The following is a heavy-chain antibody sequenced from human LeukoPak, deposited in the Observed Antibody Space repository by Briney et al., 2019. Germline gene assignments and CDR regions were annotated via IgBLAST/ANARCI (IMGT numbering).Heavy chain of an antibody. Sequence: SETLSLTCTVSGAALRSGNYYWGWIRQPPGKGLEWSGAINQGGSTNYNPSLKSRVTISVDTSKNQFSLKLRSVTAADTAVYYCARGYAYNWTRRGFGYWGQGTLVTVSS. V-gene: IGHV4-39*07. J-gene: IGHJ4*02. CDR2: INQGGST. D-gene: IGHD1-20*01. CDR1: GAALRSGNYY. CDR3: ARGYAYNWTRRGFGY.